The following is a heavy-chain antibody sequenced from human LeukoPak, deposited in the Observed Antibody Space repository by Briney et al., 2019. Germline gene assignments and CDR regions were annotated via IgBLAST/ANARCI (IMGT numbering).Heavy chain of an antibody. J-gene: IGHJ4*02. V-gene: IGHV4-38-2*02. CDR1: GYSISSGYY. CDR2: MYHSGST. CDR3: ARVHGSPYHSSGYYYYFDY. D-gene: IGHD3-22*01. Sequence: ASETLSLTCSVSGYSISSGYYWGWIRQPPGKGLEWIASMYHSGSTYYNPSLKSRVTISVDTSKNQFSLKLSSVTAADTAVYYCARVHGSPYHSSGYYYYFDYWGQGTLVTVSS.